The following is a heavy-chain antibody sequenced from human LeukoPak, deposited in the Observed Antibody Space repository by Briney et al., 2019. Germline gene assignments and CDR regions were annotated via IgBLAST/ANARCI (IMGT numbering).Heavy chain of an antibody. CDR3: ARGRAAPAFDY. Sequence: SETLSLTCTVSGGSISSYYWSWIRQPPGKGLEWIGYIYYSGSTNYNPSLKSRVTISVDTSKNQFSLKLSSVTAADTAVYYCARGRAAPAFDYWGQGALVTVSS. CDR1: GGSISSYY. V-gene: IGHV4-59*12. D-gene: IGHD6-25*01. J-gene: IGHJ4*02. CDR2: IYYSGST.